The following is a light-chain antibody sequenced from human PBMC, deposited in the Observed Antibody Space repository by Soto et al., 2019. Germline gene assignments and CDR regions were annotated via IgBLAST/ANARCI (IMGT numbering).Light chain of an antibody. Sequence: EIVMTQSPATLSVSPGERVTLSCRASQTIGDNLAWFQQKSGQAPRLLIHGAFKRATGVPDRFSGSGSGTEFTLTISSLQSEDSAGYYCQQYHNWPPQYTFGQGTKLQIK. V-gene: IGKV3-15*01. J-gene: IGKJ2*01. CDR1: QTIGDN. CDR2: GAF. CDR3: QQYHNWPPQYT.